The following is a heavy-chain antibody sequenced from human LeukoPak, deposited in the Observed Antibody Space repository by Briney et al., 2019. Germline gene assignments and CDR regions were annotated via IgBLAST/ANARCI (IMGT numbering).Heavy chain of an antibody. CDR1: GFTLSNYW. D-gene: IGHD6-19*01. J-gene: IGHJ4*02. V-gene: IGHV3-74*01. CDR2: INIDGSST. CDR3: ARESTSGRDACDF. Sequence: GGSLRLSCAASGFTLSNYWMHWVRQAPGKGLVWVSRINIDGSSTSYADSVKGRFTISRDNAKNTLYLQMNSLRAEDTAVYYCARESTSGRDACDFWGGEALVIVSS.